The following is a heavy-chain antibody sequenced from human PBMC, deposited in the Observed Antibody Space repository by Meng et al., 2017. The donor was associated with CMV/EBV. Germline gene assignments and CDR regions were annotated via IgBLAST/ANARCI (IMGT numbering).Heavy chain of an antibody. J-gene: IGHJ6*02. CDR3: AKEPDTYYDFWSGYYYYYYGTDV. Sequence: GESLKISCAASGFTFSSYGMHWVRQAPGKGLEWVAFIRYDGSNKYYADSVKGRFTISRDNSKNTLYLQMNSLRAEDTAVYYCAKEPDTYYDFWSGYYYYYYGTDVWGQGTTVTVSS. V-gene: IGHV3-30*02. D-gene: IGHD3-3*01. CDR2: IRYDGSNK. CDR1: GFTFSSYG.